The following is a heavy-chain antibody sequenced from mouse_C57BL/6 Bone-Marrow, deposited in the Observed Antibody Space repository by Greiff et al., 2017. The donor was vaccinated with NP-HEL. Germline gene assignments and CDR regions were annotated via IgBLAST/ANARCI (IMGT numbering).Heavy chain of an antibody. CDR3: ARNGRVYYGSRDYYAMDY. V-gene: IGHV2-9-1*01. Sequence: QVQLKESGPGLVAPSQSLSITCTVSGFSLTSYAISWVRQPPGKGLEWLGVIWTGGGTNYNSALKSRLSISKDNSKSQVFLKMNSLQTDDTARYYCARNGRVYYGSRDYYAMDYWGQGTSVTVSS. CDR2: IWTGGGT. D-gene: IGHD1-1*01. J-gene: IGHJ4*01. CDR1: GFSLTSYA.